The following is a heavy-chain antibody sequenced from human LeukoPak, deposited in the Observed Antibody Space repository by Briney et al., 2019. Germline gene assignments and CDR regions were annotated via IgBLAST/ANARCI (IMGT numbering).Heavy chain of an antibody. Sequence: GGSLRLSCAASGFTFSGYNMNWVRQAPGKGLEWVAFFRSSGSLIYYAESVKGRFTISRNNSRNSLYLQMTSLRVEDTAVYYCARNFYETTGFYYDAFDIWGQGTAVTVSS. CDR3: ARNFYETTGFYYDAFDI. D-gene: IGHD3-22*01. V-gene: IGHV3-48*04. CDR2: FRSSGSLI. J-gene: IGHJ3*02. CDR1: GFTFSGYN.